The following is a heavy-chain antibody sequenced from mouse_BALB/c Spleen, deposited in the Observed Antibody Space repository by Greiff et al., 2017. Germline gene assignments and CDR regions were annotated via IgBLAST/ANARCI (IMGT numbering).Heavy chain of an antibody. CDR2: ISYSGST. D-gene: IGHD2-2*01. V-gene: IGHV3-2*02. J-gene: IGHJ3*01. Sequence: EVKLMESGPGLVKPSQSLSLTCTVTGYSITSDYAWNWIRQFPGNKLEWMGYISYSGSTSYNPSLKSRISITRDTSKNQFFLQLNSVTTEDTATYYCARGLRRDWFAYWGQGTLVTVSA. CDR1: GYSITSDYA. CDR3: ARGLRRDWFAY.